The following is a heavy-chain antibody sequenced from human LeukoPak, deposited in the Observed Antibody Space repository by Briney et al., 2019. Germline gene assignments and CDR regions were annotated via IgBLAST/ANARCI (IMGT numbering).Heavy chain of an antibody. CDR1: GGSFSGYY. Sequence: SETLSLTCAVYGGSFSGYYWSWIRQPPGQGLGWIGEINHSGSTNYNPYLKSRVTISVDTSKNLFSLKLSAVTAADPAVCYCARGRGYDRRRIDYWGQGTLVTVSS. CDR2: INHSGST. J-gene: IGHJ4*02. CDR3: ARGRGYDRRRIDY. V-gene: IGHV4-34*01. D-gene: IGHD5-12*01.